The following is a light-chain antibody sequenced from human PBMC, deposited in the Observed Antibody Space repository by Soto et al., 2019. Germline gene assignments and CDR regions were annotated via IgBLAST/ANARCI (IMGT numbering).Light chain of an antibody. Sequence: EIVLTQSPGTLSLSPGERATLSCRASQSVSSSYLAWYQQKPRQAPRLLIYGASSRATGIPDRFSGSESGTDFTLTSSRLEPEDFAVYYCPQYCCSRTVGEGNKVEIK. J-gene: IGKJ1*01. CDR2: GAS. CDR3: PQYCCSRT. CDR1: QSVSSSY. V-gene: IGKV3-20*01.